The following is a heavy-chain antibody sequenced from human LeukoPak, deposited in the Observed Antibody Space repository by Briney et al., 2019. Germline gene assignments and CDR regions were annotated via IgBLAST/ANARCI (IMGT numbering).Heavy chain of an antibody. CDR1: GYTFTSYG. CDR3: ACHSCGRYSLNAFDI. CDR2: ISAYNGNT. J-gene: IGHJ3*02. D-gene: IGHD1-26*01. V-gene: IGHV1-18*01. Sequence: ASVKVSCKASGYTFTSYGISWVRQAPGQGLEWMGWISAYNGNTNYAQKLQGRVTMTTDTSTSTAYMELRSLRSDDTAVYYCACHSCGRYSLNAFDIWGQGTMVTVSS.